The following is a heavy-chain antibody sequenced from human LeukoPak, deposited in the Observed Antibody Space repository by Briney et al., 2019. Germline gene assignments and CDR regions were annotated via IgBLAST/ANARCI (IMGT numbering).Heavy chain of an antibody. CDR3: ASGVPAAIY. Sequence: GSLRLSCVASGFTFSNYFMHLVRQAPGRGLDWVALIWSDGSSQYYADSVKGRFTISRDNSKNTLYLQMNSLRAEDTAVYYCASGVPAAIYWGQGTLVTVSS. CDR1: GFTFSNYF. V-gene: IGHV3-33*01. J-gene: IGHJ4*02. CDR2: IWSDGSSQ. D-gene: IGHD2-2*01.